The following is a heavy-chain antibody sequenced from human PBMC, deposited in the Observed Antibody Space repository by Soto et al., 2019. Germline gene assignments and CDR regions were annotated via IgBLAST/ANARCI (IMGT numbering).Heavy chain of an antibody. Sequence: EVQLVETGGGLIYPGGSLRLSCAASGFSVSGDTMNWVRQAPGKGLEWISAIYSGGNTNDAGSVKGRFTISRDTSKNTLYLQMNSLRVEDKAVYYCARHAGLENGGQGTLVTVSA. D-gene: IGHD1-1*01. CDR1: GFSVSGDT. CDR2: IYSGGNT. V-gene: IGHV3-53*02. CDR3: ARHAGLEN. J-gene: IGHJ4*02.